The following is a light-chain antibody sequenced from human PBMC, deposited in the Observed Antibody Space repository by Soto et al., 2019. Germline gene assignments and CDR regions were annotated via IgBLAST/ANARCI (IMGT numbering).Light chain of an antibody. CDR1: SSDVGGYNY. J-gene: IGLJ2*01. V-gene: IGLV2-8*01. Sequence: QSVLTQPPSASGSPGQSVTISCTGTSSDVGGYNYVSWYQQHPGKAPKLMIYEVSKRPSGVPDRFSGSKSGNTASLTVSGLQAEDKADYYCSSYAGSNNLGVFGGGTKLTVL. CDR3: SSYAGSNNLGV. CDR2: EVS.